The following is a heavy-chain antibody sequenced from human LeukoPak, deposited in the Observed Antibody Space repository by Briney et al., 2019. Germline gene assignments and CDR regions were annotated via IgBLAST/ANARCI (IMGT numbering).Heavy chain of an antibody. V-gene: IGHV3-11*01. J-gene: IGHJ4*02. Sequence: GGSLRLSCAASGFTFSDYYMNWIRQAPGKGLEWISYISNSGSNTYYADSVKGRFTISRDNAENSLYLQVDSLRAEDTAVYYCARGARGRIQLWFFDYWGQGPLVTVSS. CDR1: GFTFSDYY. CDR3: ARGARGRIQLWFFDY. D-gene: IGHD5-18*01. CDR2: ISNSGSNT.